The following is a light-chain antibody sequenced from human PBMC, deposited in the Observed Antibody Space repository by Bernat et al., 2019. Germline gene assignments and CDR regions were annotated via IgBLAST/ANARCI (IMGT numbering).Light chain of an antibody. CDR2: LNK. CDR1: TSNIGINA. CDR3: AAWDDGLNAWL. Sequence: QSVLTQPPSASGTPGQSITISCSGTTSNIGINAVHWYQHLPGAAPKLLISLNKERPSGVPVRFSGVKSGTSASLAISGLHSGDDGVYYCAAWDDGLNAWLFGGGTKLTVL. V-gene: IGLV1-44*01. J-gene: IGLJ3*02.